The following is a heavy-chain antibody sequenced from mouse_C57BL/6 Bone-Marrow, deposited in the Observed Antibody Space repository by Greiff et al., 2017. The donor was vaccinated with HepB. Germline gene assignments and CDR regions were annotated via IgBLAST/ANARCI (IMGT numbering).Heavy chain of an antibody. J-gene: IGHJ3*01. CDR3: ARDYAWFAY. V-gene: IGHV5-4*01. CDR2: ISNGGSYT. CDR1: GLPFGSIA. Sequence: EVRGVGPGGGLVKPEGSLKLSFAASGLPFGSIARSWVRQPPEKRLEWVATISNGGSYTYYPDNVKGRFTISRDNAKNNLYLQMSHLKSEDTAMYYCARDYAWFAYWGQGTLVTVSA. D-gene: IGHD1-1*02.